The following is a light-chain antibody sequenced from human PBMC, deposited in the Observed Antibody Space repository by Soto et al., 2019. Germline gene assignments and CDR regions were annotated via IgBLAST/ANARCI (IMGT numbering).Light chain of an antibody. CDR3: QQYGSSPYT. CDR2: GAS. V-gene: IGKV3-20*01. J-gene: IGKJ2*01. CDR1: QSVSSNY. Sequence: IVLTQSLGTLSLSPGERATLSCRASQSVSSNYLAWYQQKPGQAARLLIYGASNRATAIADRFSGSGSATDFTLTISRVDPEDFAVYYCQQYGSSPYTFGQGTRLDI.